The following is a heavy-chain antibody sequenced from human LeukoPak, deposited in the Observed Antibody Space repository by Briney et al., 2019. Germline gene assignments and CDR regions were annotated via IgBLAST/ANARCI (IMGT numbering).Heavy chain of an antibody. CDR2: ISSSSSYI. V-gene: IGHV3-21*01. J-gene: IGHJ4*02. D-gene: IGHD5-12*01. CDR3: ARDIVATRGY. Sequence: GGSLRLSCAASGFTFSSYWMSWVRQAPGKGLEWVSSISSSSSYIYYADSVKGRFTISRDNAKNSLYLQMNSLRAEDTAVYYCARDIVATRGYWGQGTLVTVSS. CDR1: GFTFSSYW.